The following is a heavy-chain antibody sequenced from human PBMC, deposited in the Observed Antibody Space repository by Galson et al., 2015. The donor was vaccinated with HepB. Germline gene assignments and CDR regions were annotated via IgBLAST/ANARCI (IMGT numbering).Heavy chain of an antibody. CDR1: GFTFSSYA. J-gene: IGHJ4*02. CDR3: ARAPAGLLWFGERGYFDY. Sequence: SLRLSCAASGFTFSSYAMHWVRQAPGKGLEWVAVISYDGSNKYYADSVKGRFTISRDNSKNTLYLQMNSLRAEDTAVYYCARAPAGLLWFGERGYFDYWGQGTLVTVSS. D-gene: IGHD3-10*01. V-gene: IGHV3-30*04. CDR2: ISYDGSNK.